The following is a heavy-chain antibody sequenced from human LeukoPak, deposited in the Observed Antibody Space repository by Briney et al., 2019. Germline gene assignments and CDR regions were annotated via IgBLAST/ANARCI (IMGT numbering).Heavy chain of an antibody. J-gene: IGHJ6*02. CDR3: ARKKADIVVVPAATRYYYYGMDV. V-gene: IGHV3-48*04. D-gene: IGHD2-2*01. CDR2: ISSSGSSK. Sequence: PGGSLRLSCAASGFTFSSYSMNWVRQAPGKGLEWVSYISSSGSSKYYADSVKGRFTISRDNAKNSLYLQMNSLRAEDTAVYYCARKKADIVVVPAATRYYYYGMDVWGQGTTVTVSS. CDR1: GFTFSSYS.